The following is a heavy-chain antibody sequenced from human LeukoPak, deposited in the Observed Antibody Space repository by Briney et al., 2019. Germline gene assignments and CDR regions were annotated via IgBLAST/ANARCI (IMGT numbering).Heavy chain of an antibody. CDR1: GFTFSSYE. V-gene: IGHV3-48*03. J-gene: IGHJ4*02. CDR3: VRDGDTSGYTN. Sequence: GGSLRLSCAASGFTFSSYEMNWVRQASGKGLEWVSYISSSGSTIYYADSVKGRFTISRDNAKNSLYLQMNSLRAEDTAVYSCVRDGDTSGYTNWGQGTLVTVSS. CDR2: ISSSGSTI. D-gene: IGHD3-22*01.